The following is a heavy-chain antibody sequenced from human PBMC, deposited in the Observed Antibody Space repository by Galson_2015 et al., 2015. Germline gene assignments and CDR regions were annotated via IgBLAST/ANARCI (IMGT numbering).Heavy chain of an antibody. J-gene: IGHJ5*02. CDR3: ARDPHRDARDWFDL. Sequence: QSGAEVKKPGASVKVSCTASGYTFSNYYIHWLRQAPGQGLEWMGIINPSGGATTYAQNFQARVTMTRDPSTSTVYMELNSLRSEDTAVYYCARDPHRDARDWFDLWGQGTLVTVSS. CDR1: GYTFSNYY. CDR2: INPSGGAT. V-gene: IGHV1-46*01.